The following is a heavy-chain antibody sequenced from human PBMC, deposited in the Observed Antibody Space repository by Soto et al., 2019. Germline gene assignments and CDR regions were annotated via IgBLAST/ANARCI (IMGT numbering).Heavy chain of an antibody. V-gene: IGHV3-48*02. CDR1: GFTFSPYG. J-gene: IGHJ4*02. D-gene: IGHD3-3*01. CDR3: ARDRSTILGVVTPIDY. Sequence: EVQLVESGGGLAHSGGSLRLSCVAPGFTFSPYGMNWVRQAPGKGLEWVSYISSSGSIIYYADSVRGRFTVSRDNAKSTLYLEMDGLRDEDTAVYYCARDRSTILGVVTPIDYWGQGTLVTVSS. CDR2: ISSSGSII.